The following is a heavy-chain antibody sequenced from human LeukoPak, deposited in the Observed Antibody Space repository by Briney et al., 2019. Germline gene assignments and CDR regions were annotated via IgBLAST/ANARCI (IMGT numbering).Heavy chain of an antibody. J-gene: IGHJ4*02. Sequence: GGSLRLSCAASGFTFSSYEMNWVRQAPGKGLEWVSYISSSGSTIYYADSVKGRFTISRDNAKNSLYLQMNSLRAEDTAAYYCASDVWFGELFDYWGQGTLVTVSS. CDR2: ISSSGSTI. V-gene: IGHV3-48*03. D-gene: IGHD3-10*01. CDR3: ASDVWFGELFDY. CDR1: GFTFSSYE.